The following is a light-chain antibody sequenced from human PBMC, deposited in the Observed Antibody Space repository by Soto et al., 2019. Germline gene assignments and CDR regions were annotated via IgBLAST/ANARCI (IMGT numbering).Light chain of an antibody. V-gene: IGKV3-20*01. J-gene: IGKJ5*01. CDR1: QNVGGRF. Sequence: EIVLTQSPGTLSLSPGGRATLSCRASQNVGGRFLAWYQQKPGQAPRLLINVASTRATGIPDRFSGSGSGTDFTLTISRLEPEDFAVYYCQQYGTSPIAFGQGTRLEIK. CDR2: VAS. CDR3: QQYGTSPIA.